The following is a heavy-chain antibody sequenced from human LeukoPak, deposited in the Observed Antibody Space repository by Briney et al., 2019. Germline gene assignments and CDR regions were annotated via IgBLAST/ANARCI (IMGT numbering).Heavy chain of an antibody. J-gene: IGHJ3*02. CDR3: ARPSPTDAFGI. CDR2: IYYSGST. V-gene: IGHV4-39*01. CDR1: GGSISSSSYY. Sequence: SETLSLTCTVSGGSISSSSYYWGWIRQTPGKGLEWIGSIYYSGSTYYNPSLKSRVTISVDTSKNQFSLKLSSVTAADTAVYYCARPSPTDAFGIWGQGTMVTVSS. D-gene: IGHD3/OR15-3a*01.